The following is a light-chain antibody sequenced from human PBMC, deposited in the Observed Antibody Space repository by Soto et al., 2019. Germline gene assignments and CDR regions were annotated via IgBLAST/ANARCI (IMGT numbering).Light chain of an antibody. V-gene: IGLV2-14*01. CDR1: SRDIGGYNY. CDR3: APYTGSGTCV. CDR2: EVI. Sequence: QSALTQPASVSGSPGQSITISCTGTSRDIGGYNYVSWYQQHPGEAPKLMIYEVIYRPSGVSDRFSGSKSGSTASLTISELQAEDEADYYCAPYTGSGTCVFGTGTKLTVL. J-gene: IGLJ1*01.